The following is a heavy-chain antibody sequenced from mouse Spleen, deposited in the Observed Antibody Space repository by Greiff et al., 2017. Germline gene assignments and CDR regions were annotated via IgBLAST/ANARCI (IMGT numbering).Heavy chain of an antibody. J-gene: IGHJ3*01. D-gene: IGHD2-1*01. V-gene: IGHV1-55*01. CDR1: GYTFTSYW. CDR2: IYPGSGST. CDR3: AIGVYGTPGGFAY. Sequence: VQLQQPGAELVKPGASVKMSCKASGYTFTSYWITWVKQRPGQGLEWIGDIYPGSGSTNYNEKFKSKATLTVDTSSSTAYMQLSSLTSEDSAVYYCAIGVYGTPGGFAYWGQGTLVTVSA.